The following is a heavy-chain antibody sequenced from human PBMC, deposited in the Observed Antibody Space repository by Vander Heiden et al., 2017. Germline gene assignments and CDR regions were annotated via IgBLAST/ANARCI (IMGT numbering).Heavy chain of an antibody. Sequence: QVQLVESGGGVVQPGRSLRLSCAASGFTFSSYGMHWVRQAPGKGLEWVAVIWYDGSNKYYADSVKGRFTSSRDNSKNTLYLQMNSLRAEDTAVYYCARDRGYSSGGDPNYYYYGMDVWGQGTTVTVSS. CDR3: ARDRGYSSGGDPNYYYYGMDV. V-gene: IGHV3-33*01. CDR2: IWYDGSNK. D-gene: IGHD6-19*01. CDR1: GFTFSSYG. J-gene: IGHJ6*02.